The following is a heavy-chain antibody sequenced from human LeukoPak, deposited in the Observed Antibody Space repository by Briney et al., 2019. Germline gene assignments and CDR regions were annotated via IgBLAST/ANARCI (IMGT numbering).Heavy chain of an antibody. CDR2: INHSGST. Sequence: SETLSLTCAVYGGFLSGYYWSWMRQPPGKGLEWIGEINHSGSTNYNPSLKSRVTISVDTSKNQFSLKLRSVTAADTAVYYCASLSSGGRPYWGQGTLVTVSS. J-gene: IGHJ4*02. CDR1: GGFLSGYY. V-gene: IGHV4-34*01. CDR3: ASLSSGGRPY. D-gene: IGHD3-16*01.